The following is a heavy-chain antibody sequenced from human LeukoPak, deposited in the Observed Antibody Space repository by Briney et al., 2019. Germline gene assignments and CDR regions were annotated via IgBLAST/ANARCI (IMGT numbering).Heavy chain of an antibody. J-gene: IGHJ4*02. Sequence: GGSLRLSCTASGFTFGDYAMSWFRQAPGKGLEWVGFIRSKGYGGTTEYAASVKDRFTISRDDYKRIAYLQMNSLRTEDTAMYYCTRDYYDSSGYYHYLDYWGQGTLVTVSS. CDR1: GFTFGDYA. D-gene: IGHD3-22*01. CDR3: TRDYYDSSGYYHYLDY. V-gene: IGHV3-49*03. CDR2: IRSKGYGGTT.